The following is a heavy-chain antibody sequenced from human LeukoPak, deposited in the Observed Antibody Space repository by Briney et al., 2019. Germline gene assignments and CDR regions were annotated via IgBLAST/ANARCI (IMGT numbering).Heavy chain of an antibody. J-gene: IGHJ4*02. CDR2: IYHSGST. V-gene: IGHV4-4*02. CDR3: ARAGQGYCSSASCFLSLDY. Sequence: SGTLFLTCAVSGGSGGSISSSNWWNWVRQPPGKGLEWIGEIYHSGSTNYNPSLKSRVTISVGKSKNQFSLKLNSVTAADTAVYYCARAGQGYCSSASCFLSLDYWGQGTLVTVSS. D-gene: IGHD2-2*01. CDR1: GGSGGSISSSNW.